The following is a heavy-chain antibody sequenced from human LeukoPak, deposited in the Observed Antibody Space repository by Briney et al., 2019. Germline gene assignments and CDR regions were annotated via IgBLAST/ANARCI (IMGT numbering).Heavy chain of an antibody. J-gene: IGHJ4*02. V-gene: IGHV4-38-2*01. D-gene: IGHD3-22*01. Sequence: KSSETLSLTCAVSGYSISSDNYWVCIRQPPGQGLEWTGGIYHSGSTYYNPSLKSRITMSVDTSKNQFSLKLSSVTAADTAVYYCARAPRDSSSSNYMRRFDYWGQGTLVTVSS. CDR1: GYSISSDNY. CDR2: IYHSGST. CDR3: ARAPRDSSSSNYMRRFDY.